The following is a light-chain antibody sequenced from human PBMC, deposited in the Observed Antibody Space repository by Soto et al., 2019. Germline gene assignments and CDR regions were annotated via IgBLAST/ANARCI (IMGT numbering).Light chain of an antibody. V-gene: IGLV2-23*01. J-gene: IGLJ1*01. Sequence: QSALTQPASVSGSPGQSITISCTGTSGDVGSYNLVSWYQQHPGKAPKLMIYEGSKRPSGVSNRFSGSKSGSTASLTISGLQAEEEADYYCCSYARSSTYVFGSGTKLTVL. CDR1: SGDVGSYNL. CDR3: CSYARSSTYV. CDR2: EGS.